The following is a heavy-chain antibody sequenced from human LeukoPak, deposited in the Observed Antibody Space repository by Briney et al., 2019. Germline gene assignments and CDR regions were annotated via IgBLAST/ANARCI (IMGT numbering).Heavy chain of an antibody. V-gene: IGHV1-2*02. D-gene: IGHD2-2*01. CDR2: INPNSGGT. Sequence: GASVKLSCKASGYTFTDYYIHWVRHAPRQGLECMTWINPNSGGTYYAQNFHDRITLTRDTSISTAYMELHRLRSDDTAIYYCARANALYCSSTSCLFDYWGQGTLVPVSS. CDR1: GYTFTDYY. CDR3: ARANALYCSSTSCLFDY. J-gene: IGHJ4*02.